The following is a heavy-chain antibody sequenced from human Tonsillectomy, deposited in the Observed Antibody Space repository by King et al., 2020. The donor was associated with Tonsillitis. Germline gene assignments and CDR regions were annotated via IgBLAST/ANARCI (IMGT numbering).Heavy chain of an antibody. Sequence: VQLVESGGGLVQPGGSLRLSCAASGFVFSSSWMSWVRQAPGKGLEWVANIKQDGSEKYYVDSVKGRFTISRDNAKNSLYLQMNSLRAEDTAVYYCARHSESRLAPFDYWGQGTRVTGSS. J-gene: IGHJ4*02. CDR3: ARHSESRLAPFDY. CDR1: GFVFSSSW. V-gene: IGHV3-7*03. D-gene: IGHD6-19*01. CDR2: IKQDGSEK.